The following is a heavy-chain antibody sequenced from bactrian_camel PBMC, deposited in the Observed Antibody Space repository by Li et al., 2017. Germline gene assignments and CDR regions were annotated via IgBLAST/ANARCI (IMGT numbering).Heavy chain of an antibody. CDR2: IYIGGGDL. CDR3: AADTTVGRWNLFLASQWKY. D-gene: IGHD1*01. Sequence: VQLVESGGGSAQPGRSMRLSCVVSGNTYSLNCLGWFRQVPGKAREEVAVIYIGGGDLYYDKSVKGRFTITKDNSLNTLDLQMDNLKSEDTAMYYCAADTTVGRWNLFLASQWKYCGQGTQVTVS. CDR1: GNTYSLNC. V-gene: IGHV3S54*01. J-gene: IGHJ4*01.